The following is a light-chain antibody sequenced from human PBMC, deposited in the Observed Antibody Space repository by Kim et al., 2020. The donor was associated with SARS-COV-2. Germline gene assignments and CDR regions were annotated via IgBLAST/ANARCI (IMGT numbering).Light chain of an antibody. V-gene: IGKV3-15*01. Sequence: EIVMTQSPAALSVSPGEGVTLSCRASQRINNNLAWYHQKPGQAPRLVIYGASTRATGIPARFSGSGSGTEFTLTISSLQPEDSAVYYCQQYYLWPRTFGVGTKVDSK. CDR2: GAS. CDR1: QRINNN. J-gene: IGKJ4*02. CDR3: QQYYLWPRT.